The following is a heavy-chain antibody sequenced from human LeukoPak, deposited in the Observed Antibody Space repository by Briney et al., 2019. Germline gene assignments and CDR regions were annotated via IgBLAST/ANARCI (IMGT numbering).Heavy chain of an antibody. CDR2: INHSGST. D-gene: IGHD3-10*01. CDR1: GGSFSGYY. J-gene: IGHJ5*02. CDR3: ARDGTMVRGVIITSWFDP. V-gene: IGHV4-34*01. Sequence: SETLSLTCAVYGGSFSGYYWSWIRQPPGKGLEWIGEINHSGSTNYNPSLKSRVTISVDTSKNQFSLKLSSVTAADTAVYYCARDGTMVRGVIITSWFDPWGQGTLVTVSS.